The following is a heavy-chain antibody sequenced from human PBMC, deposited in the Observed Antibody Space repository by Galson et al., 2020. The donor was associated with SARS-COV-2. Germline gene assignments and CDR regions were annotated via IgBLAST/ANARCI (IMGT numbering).Heavy chain of an antibody. CDR3: ARDPAPLYGDNYCYGMDV. J-gene: IGHJ6*02. Sequence: ETSETLSLPCSVSGGSISSYYWSWIRQPPGKGLEWIGYIYYSGSTNYNPSLRSRVTILVDLSKNQFSLKLSSVTAADTAVYYCARDPAPLYGDNYCYGMDVWGRGTTVTVSS. D-gene: IGHD4-17*01. CDR2: IYYSGST. V-gene: IGHV4-59*01. CDR1: GGSISSYY.